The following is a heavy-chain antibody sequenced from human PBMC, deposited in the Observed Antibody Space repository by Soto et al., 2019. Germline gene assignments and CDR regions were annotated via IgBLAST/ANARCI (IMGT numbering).Heavy chain of an antibody. Sequence: PPETLSLTCTVSGGSISSYYWSWIRQPPGKGLEWIGYIYYSGSTNYNPSLKSRVTISVDTSKNQFSLKLSSVTAADTAVYYCARIVATIRGTGWFDPWGQGTLVTVSS. D-gene: IGHD5-12*01. V-gene: IGHV4-59*01. CDR3: ARIVATIRGTGWFDP. CDR1: GGSISSYY. J-gene: IGHJ5*02. CDR2: IYYSGST.